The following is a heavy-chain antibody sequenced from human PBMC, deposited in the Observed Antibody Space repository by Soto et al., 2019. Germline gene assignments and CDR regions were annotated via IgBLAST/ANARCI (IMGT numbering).Heavy chain of an antibody. J-gene: IGHJ4*02. D-gene: IGHD6-19*01. CDR3: ARDRGVEVAAGLEY. CDR1: GGSISSYY. Sequence: PWETLSLTCTVCGGSISSYYWSWIRQPPGKGLEWIGYSYYSCSTNSNPSLKRRVTISVDTSKNQYSLKLSSVTAADTAVYYCARDRGVEVAAGLEYWGQGTLVIVSS. CDR2: SYYSCST. V-gene: IGHV4-59*01.